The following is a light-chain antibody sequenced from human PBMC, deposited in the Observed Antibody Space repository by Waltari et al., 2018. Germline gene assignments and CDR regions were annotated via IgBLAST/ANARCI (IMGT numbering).Light chain of an antibody. V-gene: IGLV3-27*01. J-gene: IGLJ3*02. CDR3: YSAADNNLV. CDR2: KDS. CDR1: VLATNY. Sequence: SYELTQPSSVSVSPGQTARITCSGDVLATNYARWFQQKPGQAPVLVISKDSERPSGIPERFSGSSSGTTVTLTISGAQVEDEADYYCYSAADNNLVFGGGTKLTVL.